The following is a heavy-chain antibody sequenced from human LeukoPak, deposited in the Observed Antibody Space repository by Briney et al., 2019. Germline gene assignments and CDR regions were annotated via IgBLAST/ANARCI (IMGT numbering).Heavy chain of an antibody. D-gene: IGHD3-3*01. CDR2: IYYSGST. Sequence: PSETLSLTSTVSGGSISSSSYYWGWIRQPPGKGLEWIGSIYYSGSTYYNPSLKSRVTISVDRSKNQFSLKLSSVTAADTAVYYCAIGGKIPYYYGMDVWGQGTTVTVSS. V-gene: IGHV4-39*07. CDR3: AIGGKIPYYYGMDV. CDR1: GGSISSSSYY. J-gene: IGHJ6*02.